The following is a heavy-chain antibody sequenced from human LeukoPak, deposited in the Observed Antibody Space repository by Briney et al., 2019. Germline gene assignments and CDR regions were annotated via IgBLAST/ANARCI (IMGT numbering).Heavy chain of an antibody. CDR1: GFTFSSYD. D-gene: IGHD2-2*01. Sequence: GGSRRLSCAASGFTFSSYDMHGGGQAPGKGREGGSAISTAGDTSYPGSVKGGCTISRENAKTSLYLQINSLRAGDTAVYYCARGPRSSCSSTSCYLDYYYYYMDVWGKGTTVTVSS. V-gene: IGHV3-13*01. CDR3: ARGPRSSCSSTSCYLDYYYYYMDV. J-gene: IGHJ6*03. CDR2: ISTAGDT.